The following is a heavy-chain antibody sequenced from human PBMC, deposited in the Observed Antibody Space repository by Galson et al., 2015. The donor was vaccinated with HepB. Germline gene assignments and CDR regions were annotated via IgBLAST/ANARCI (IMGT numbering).Heavy chain of an antibody. CDR1: GFTFSDYY. J-gene: IGHJ6*02. Sequence: SLRLSCAASGFTFSDYYMSWIRQAPGKGLEWVSYISSSSSYTNYADSVEGRFTISRDNAKNSLYLQMNSLRAEDTAVYYCAREGRYCSSTSCKAQNYYYYGMDVWGQGTTVTVSS. D-gene: IGHD2-2*01. V-gene: IGHV3-11*06. CDR2: ISSSSSYT. CDR3: AREGRYCSSTSCKAQNYYYYGMDV.